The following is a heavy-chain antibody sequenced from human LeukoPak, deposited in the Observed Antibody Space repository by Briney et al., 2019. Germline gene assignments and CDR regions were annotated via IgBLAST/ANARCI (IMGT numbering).Heavy chain of an antibody. CDR2: ICGSGDNT. Sequence: GGSLRLSCAASGFTFSSYAMSWVRQAPRKGLEWVSTICGSGDNTYYADSVKGRFTISRDNSKNTMYLQMNSLRAEDTAVYYCARVSGYYESSGYYQDNWFDRWGQGTLVTVSS. D-gene: IGHD3-22*01. CDR1: GFTFSSYA. J-gene: IGHJ5*02. CDR3: ARVSGYYESSGYYQDNWFDR. V-gene: IGHV3-23*01.